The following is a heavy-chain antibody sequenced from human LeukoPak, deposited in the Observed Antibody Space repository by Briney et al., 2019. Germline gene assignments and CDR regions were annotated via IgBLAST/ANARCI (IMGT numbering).Heavy chain of an antibody. D-gene: IGHD3/OR15-3a*01. V-gene: IGHV1-8*01. CDR1: GYIFTSYD. Sequence: ASVKFSCKASGYIFTSYDINWVRQATGQRLEWLGWMSPNSGNTGYAQNFQGRVTMTRSTALSTAYMELSSLKSDDTAVYYCTRGPPNWGYDFWGQGTLVTVSS. CDR3: TRGPPNWGYDF. J-gene: IGHJ4*02. CDR2: MSPNSGNT.